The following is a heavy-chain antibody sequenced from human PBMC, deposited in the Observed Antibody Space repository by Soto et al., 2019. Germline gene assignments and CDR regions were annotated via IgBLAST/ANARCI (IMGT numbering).Heavy chain of an antibody. V-gene: IGHV1-18*01. Sequence: GASVKVSCKASGYTFTSYAMHWVRQAPGQRLEWMGWISPYSGNTNYASKVQGRLTMTTDTSTSTAYMDLGSLTSDDTAVYYCAMVDHYVTPTPQDVWGQGTTVNVSS. CDR2: ISPYSGNT. D-gene: IGHD3-16*01. CDR3: AMVDHYVTPTPQDV. CDR1: GYTFTSYA. J-gene: IGHJ6*02.